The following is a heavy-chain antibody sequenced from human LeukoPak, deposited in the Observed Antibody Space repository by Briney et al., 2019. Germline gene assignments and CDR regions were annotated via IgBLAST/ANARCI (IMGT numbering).Heavy chain of an antibody. CDR2: IYTSGST. V-gene: IGHV4-61*02. J-gene: IGHJ4*02. CDR1: GGSISSGSYY. CDR3: ARDPRTGKFDY. D-gene: IGHD1-1*01. Sequence: PSETLSLTCTVSGGSISSGSYYWSWIRQPAGKGREWIGRIYTSGSTNYNPSLKSRVTISVDTSKNQFSLKLSSVTAADTAVYYCARDPRTGKFDYWGQGTLVTVSS.